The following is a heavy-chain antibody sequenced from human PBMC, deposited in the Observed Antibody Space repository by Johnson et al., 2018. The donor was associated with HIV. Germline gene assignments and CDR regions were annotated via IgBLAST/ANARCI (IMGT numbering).Heavy chain of an antibody. CDR3: ARDSKARFPTITMIDAFDI. V-gene: IGHV3-11*04. J-gene: IGHJ3*02. D-gene: IGHD3-22*01. Sequence: QVQLVESGGGLVKPGGSLRLSCAASGFTFSDYYMSWIRQAPGKGLEWVSYISYSASRMFYADSLQGRFTISRDNAKNSLYLQMNYLRAEDTAVYYCARDSKARFPTITMIDAFDIWGQGTMVTVSS. CDR2: ISYSASRM. CDR1: GFTFSDYY.